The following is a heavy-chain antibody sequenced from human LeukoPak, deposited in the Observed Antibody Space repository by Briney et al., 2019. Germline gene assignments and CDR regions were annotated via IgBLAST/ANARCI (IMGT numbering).Heavy chain of an antibody. D-gene: IGHD6-13*01. CDR3: AREIPPEQQLVQGYFQH. V-gene: IGHV4-38-2*02. Sequence: SETLSLTCTVSGYSISSGYYWGWIRQPPGKGLEWIGSIYHSGSTYYNPSLKSRVTISVDTSKNQFSLKLSSVTAADTAVYYCAREIPPEQQLVQGYFQHWGQGTLVTVSS. CDR1: GYSISSGYY. CDR2: IYHSGST. J-gene: IGHJ1*01.